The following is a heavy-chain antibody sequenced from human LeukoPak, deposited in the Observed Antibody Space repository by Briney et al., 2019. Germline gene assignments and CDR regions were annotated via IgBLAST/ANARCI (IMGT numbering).Heavy chain of an antibody. D-gene: IGHD3-10*01. CDR1: GFTFSNYG. J-gene: IGHJ5*02. V-gene: IGHV3-30*18. CDR2: LSSEASTQ. CDR3: TKEGLGAGSSFSGWFDP. Sequence: PGGSLRLSCAASGFTFSNYGMQCLRRSRGGGRKGLAVLSSEASTQSDADSVKGRFINSRDNSKNPLYLQMNSLRTGDTAVYYCTKEGLGAGSSFSGWFDPWGQGTLVTVSS.